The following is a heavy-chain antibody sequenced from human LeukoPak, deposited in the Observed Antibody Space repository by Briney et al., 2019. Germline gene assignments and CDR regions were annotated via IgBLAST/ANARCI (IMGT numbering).Heavy chain of an antibody. V-gene: IGHV3-48*04. J-gene: IGHJ4*02. Sequence: GGSLRLSCAASGFIFSSSGMNWARQAPGKGLEWVSYISSSSSTIYYADSVKGRFIISRDNAKNSLYLQMNSLRAEDTALYYCAKDIDPTVTTGALFDYWGQGTLVTVSS. CDR3: AKDIDPTVTTGALFDY. D-gene: IGHD4-17*01. CDR1: GFIFSSSG. CDR2: ISSSSSTI.